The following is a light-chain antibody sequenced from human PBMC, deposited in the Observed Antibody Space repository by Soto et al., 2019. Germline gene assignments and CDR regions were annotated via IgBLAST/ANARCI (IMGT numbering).Light chain of an antibody. CDR2: EVS. V-gene: IGLV2-14*01. CDR3: NSYASTSRV. CDR1: SSDVGGYNY. Sequence: QSVLTQPASVSGSPGQSITISCTGTSSDVGGYNYVSWYQQYPGKAPKLIIYEVSKRPSGVSDRFSGSKSGNTASLTISGIQTEDEADYYCNSYASTSRVFGSGTKLTVL. J-gene: IGLJ1*01.